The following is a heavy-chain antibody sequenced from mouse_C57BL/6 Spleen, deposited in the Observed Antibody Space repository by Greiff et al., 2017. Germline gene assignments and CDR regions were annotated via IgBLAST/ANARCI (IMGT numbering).Heavy chain of an antibody. D-gene: IGHD2-12*01. V-gene: IGHV1-55*01. CDR2: IYPGSGST. Sequence: VQLQQPGAELVKPGASVKMSCKASGYTFTSSWITWVKQRPGQGLEWIGDIYPGSGSTNYNEKFKIKATLTGDTSSRTAYMQLSSLTSEDSAVYYCARAAYATYFGYWGQGTTLTVSS. CDR1: GYTFTSSW. J-gene: IGHJ2*01. CDR3: ARAAYATYFGY.